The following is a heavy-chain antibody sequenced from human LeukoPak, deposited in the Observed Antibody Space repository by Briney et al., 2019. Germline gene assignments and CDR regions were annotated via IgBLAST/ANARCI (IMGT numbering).Heavy chain of an antibody. CDR2: INWNGGST. CDR3: ARGITMIVVDDY. V-gene: IGHV3-20*01. J-gene: IGHJ4*02. Sequence: PGGSLRLSCAASGFTFNNYAMSWVRQAPGKGLEWVSGINWNGGSTGYADSVKGRFTISRDNAKNSLYLQMNSLRAEDTALYHCARGITMIVVDDYWGQGTLVTVSS. CDR1: GFTFNNYA. D-gene: IGHD3-22*01.